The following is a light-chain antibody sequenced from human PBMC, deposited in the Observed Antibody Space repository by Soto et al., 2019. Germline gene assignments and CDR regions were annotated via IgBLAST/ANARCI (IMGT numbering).Light chain of an antibody. V-gene: IGKV3-15*01. J-gene: IGKJ5*01. CDR3: QQYNNLPIT. CDR2: GAS. Sequence: EIVMKQSLATLSVSQGERATLSCRASQSVISNLGWYQQKPVQAPRLLIYGASTRATGIPARFSGSGSGTEFTLTISSLQSEDFAVYYCQQYNNLPITFGQVALLEI. CDR1: QSVISN.